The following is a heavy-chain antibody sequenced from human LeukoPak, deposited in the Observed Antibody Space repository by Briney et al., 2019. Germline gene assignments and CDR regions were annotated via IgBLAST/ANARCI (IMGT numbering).Heavy chain of an antibody. V-gene: IGHV1-69*04. CDR2: IIPILGVA. D-gene: IGHD7-27*01. Sequence: SVKVSCKASGGTFSSYAISWVRQAPGQGLEWMGRIIPILGVANYAQKFQGRVTITADKSTSTAYMELNSLRDEDTAVYYCARGVWAPFDSWGQGTLVSVSS. CDR1: GGTFSSYA. J-gene: IGHJ4*02. CDR3: ARGVWAPFDS.